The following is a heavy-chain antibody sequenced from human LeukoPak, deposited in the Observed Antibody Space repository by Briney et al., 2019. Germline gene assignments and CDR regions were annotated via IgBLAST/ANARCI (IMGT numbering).Heavy chain of an antibody. V-gene: IGHV3-7*01. Sequence: PGGSLRLSCAASGFTFSSHWMSWVRQAQGKGLEWVATMNQDGREKYYVDSVKGRFTISRDNAENSLYLQMNSLRAADTALYYCARDHFAIGLFFDSWGQGNLVAVSS. D-gene: IGHD2/OR15-2a*01. CDR1: GFTFSSHW. J-gene: IGHJ4*02. CDR3: ARDHFAIGLFFDS. CDR2: MNQDGREK.